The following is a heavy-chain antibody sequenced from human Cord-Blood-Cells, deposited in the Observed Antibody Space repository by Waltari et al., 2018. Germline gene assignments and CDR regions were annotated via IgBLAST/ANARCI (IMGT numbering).Heavy chain of an antibody. CDR2: INHSGST. CDR1: GGSFSGYY. CDR3: ARGKDDILTGNAFDI. V-gene: IGHV4-34*01. Sequence: QVQLQQWGAGLLKPSETLSLTCAVYGGSFSGYYWSWIRQPPGKGLEWIGEINHSGSTNYNQSLKSRVTISVDTSKNQFSLKLSSVTAADTAVYYCARGKDDILTGNAFDIWGQGTMVTDSS. D-gene: IGHD3-9*01. J-gene: IGHJ3*02.